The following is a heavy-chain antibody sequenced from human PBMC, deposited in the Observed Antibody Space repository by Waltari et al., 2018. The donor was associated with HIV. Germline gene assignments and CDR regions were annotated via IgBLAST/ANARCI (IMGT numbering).Heavy chain of an antibody. D-gene: IGHD6-6*01. CDR1: GYTFTNYW. CDR2: IYPDDADT. J-gene: IGHJ5*02. V-gene: IGHV5-51*01. CDR3: ARHSIGRSWFDP. Sequence: EVQLEQSGAEVKKPGEALKISCKASGYTFTNYWIAWVRQTPGKGLEWMGIIYPDDADTRQSPSFEGHVSISADKSTTTAYLQWTSLRVSDSGVYYCARHSIGRSWFDPWGQGTLVTVSS.